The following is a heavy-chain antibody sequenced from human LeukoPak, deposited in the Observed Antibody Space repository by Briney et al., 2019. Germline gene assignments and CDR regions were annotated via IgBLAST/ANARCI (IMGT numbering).Heavy chain of an antibody. V-gene: IGHV3-7*03. D-gene: IGHD3-22*01. CDR3: ARDKGDYDTSGSLFIF. J-gene: IGHJ4*02. CDR2: IKQDGSET. CDR1: GFTVSSNY. Sequence: GGSLRLSCAASGFTVSSNYMSWVRQAPRKGLEWVANIKQDGSETYYVDSVKGRFTISRDNAKNSLYLQMNSLRAEDTAVYYCARDKGDYDTSGSLFIFGGQGTLVTVSS.